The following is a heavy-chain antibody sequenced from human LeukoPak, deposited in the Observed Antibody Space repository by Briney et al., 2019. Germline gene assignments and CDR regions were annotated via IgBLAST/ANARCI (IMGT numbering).Heavy chain of an antibody. V-gene: IGHV3-30*14. D-gene: IGHD2-8*02. CDR3: ARGWVVATGGFDM. CDR2: ISYDGSNK. Sequence: GGSLILSCAASGFTFISYAMHWVRQAPGKGLGWGAVISYDGSNKYYADSVKGRFTISRDNSKNTVYLQMNSLRGEDTAVYFCARGWVVATGGFDMWGQGTMVTVSS. J-gene: IGHJ3*02. CDR1: GFTFISYA.